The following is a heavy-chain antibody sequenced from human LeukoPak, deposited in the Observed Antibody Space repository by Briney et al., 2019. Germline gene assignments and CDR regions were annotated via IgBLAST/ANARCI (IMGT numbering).Heavy chain of an antibody. J-gene: IGHJ4*02. D-gene: IGHD3-16*01. CDR3: ARDNDSRDPPHLDY. V-gene: IGHV1-46*01. CDR2: INPSGGST. CDR1: GYTFTSYY. Sequence: GASVKVSCKASGYTFTSYYMHWVRQAPGQGLEWMGIINPSGGSTSYARKFQGRVTMTRDMSTRTAYMELSSLRSEDTAVYYCARDNDSRDPPHLDYWGQGTLVTVSS.